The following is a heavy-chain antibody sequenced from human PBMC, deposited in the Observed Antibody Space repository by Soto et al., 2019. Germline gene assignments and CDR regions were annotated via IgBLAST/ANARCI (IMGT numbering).Heavy chain of an antibody. J-gene: IGHJ6*02. D-gene: IGHD3-3*01. Sequence: GGSLRLSCAASGFTFSSYAMSWVRQAPGKGPEWVSAISGSGGSTYYADSVKGRFTISRDNSKNTLYLQMNSLRAEDTAVYYCAKYIVDSGDFWSGYSTRNYYYYGMDVWGQGTTVTVSS. CDR2: ISGSGGST. V-gene: IGHV3-23*01. CDR1: GFTFSSYA. CDR3: AKYIVDSGDFWSGYSTRNYYYYGMDV.